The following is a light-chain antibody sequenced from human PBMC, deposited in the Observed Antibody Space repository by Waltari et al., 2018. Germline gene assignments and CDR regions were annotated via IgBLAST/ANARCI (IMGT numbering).Light chain of an antibody. CDR3: SSYRSPDTRV. CDR2: EVI. J-gene: IGLJ3*02. V-gene: IGLV2-14*01. CDR1: SSDVGGYNF. Sequence: QSALTQPASVSGSPGQAIAISCTGTSSDVGGYNFVSWYQHPPGKAPKLLIYEVINRPSGVSNRFSGSKSDNTASLTISGLQADDEADYYCSSYRSPDTRVFGGGTKLTVL.